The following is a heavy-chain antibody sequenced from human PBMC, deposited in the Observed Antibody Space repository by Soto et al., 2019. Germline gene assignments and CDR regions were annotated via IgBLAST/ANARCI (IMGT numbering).Heavy chain of an antibody. V-gene: IGHV1-69*06. CDR2: IIPIFGTA. D-gene: IGHD1-20*01. Sequence: SVKVSCKASGGTFSSYSISWVRQAPGQGLEWMGGIIPIFGTANYAQKFQGRVTITADKSTSTAYMELSSLRSEDTAVYYCARKGFSITGTPGWFDPWGQGTLVTVSS. J-gene: IGHJ5*02. CDR3: ARKGFSITGTPGWFDP. CDR1: GGTFSSYS.